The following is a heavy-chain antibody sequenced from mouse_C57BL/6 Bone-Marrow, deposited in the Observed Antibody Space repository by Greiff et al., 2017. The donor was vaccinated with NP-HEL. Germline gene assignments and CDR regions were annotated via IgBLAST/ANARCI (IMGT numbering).Heavy chain of an antibody. CDR3: ARKGLYDYDVPYYYAMDY. CDR1: GYTFTSYW. J-gene: IGHJ4*01. V-gene: IGHV1-50*01. CDR2: IDPSDSYT. D-gene: IGHD2-4*01. Sequence: QVQLQQPGAELVKPGASVKLSCKASGYTFTSYWMQWVKQRPGQGLVWIGEIDPSDSYTNYNQKFKGKATLTVDTSSSTAYMQLSSLTSEDSAVYYCARKGLYDYDVPYYYAMDYWGQGTSVTVSS.